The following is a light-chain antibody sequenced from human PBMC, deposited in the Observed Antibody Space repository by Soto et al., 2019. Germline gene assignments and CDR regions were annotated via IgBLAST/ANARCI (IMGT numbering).Light chain of an antibody. CDR1: QGISSS. CDR2: AAS. Sequence: DIPLTQSPSFLSASVGDRVTITCRASQGISSSLAWYHQKPGKAPKLLIFAASTLQSGVPSRFSGSGSGTEFTLTISSLQPEDFATYYCQQLNSFPPTFGPGTKVDIK. V-gene: IGKV1-9*01. J-gene: IGKJ3*01. CDR3: QQLNSFPPT.